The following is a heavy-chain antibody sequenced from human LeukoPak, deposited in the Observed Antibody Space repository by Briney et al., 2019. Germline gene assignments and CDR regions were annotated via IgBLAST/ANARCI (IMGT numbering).Heavy chain of an antibody. CDR1: GYTFTSYD. V-gene: IGHV1-8*03. D-gene: IGHD6-19*01. Sequence: ASVKVSCXASGYTFTSYDINWVQQATGQGLEWMAWMNPNSGNTGYAQKFQGRVTITRNTSISTAYMELSSLRSEDTAVYYCARTYSSGWYFGDAFDIWGQGTMVTVSS. J-gene: IGHJ3*02. CDR3: ARTYSSGWYFGDAFDI. CDR2: MNPNSGNT.